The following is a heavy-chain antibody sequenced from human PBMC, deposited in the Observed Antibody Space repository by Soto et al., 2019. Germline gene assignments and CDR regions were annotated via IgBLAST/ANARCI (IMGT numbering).Heavy chain of an antibody. CDR1: GFTFSNYA. Sequence: EVQLLESGGGLVQPGGSLRLSCAASGFTFSNYAMTWVRQAPGKGLEWVSAISGSGGSTYYADSVKGRFTISRDNSKNTQYLQMDSLRAEAAAVYDYSSPPPTMESTIYCYYGIDVWGQGTTVTVSS. D-gene: IGHD1-26*01. J-gene: IGHJ6*02. V-gene: IGHV3-23*01. CDR2: ISGSGGST. CDR3: SSPPPTMESTIYCYYGIDV.